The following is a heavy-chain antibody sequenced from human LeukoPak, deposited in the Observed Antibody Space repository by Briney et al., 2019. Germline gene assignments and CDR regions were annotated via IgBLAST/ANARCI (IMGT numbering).Heavy chain of an antibody. V-gene: IGHV3-30*02. Sequence: GGSLRLSCGASGFTFSSYGMHWVRQAPGKGLEWVAFIRYDGNNKYQPDSVKGRFTISRDNSKNTLYLQMNSLRAEDTAVYYCAKDRTMFSGDDAFDIWGQGTMVTVSS. CDR2: IRYDGNNK. D-gene: IGHD3-10*02. CDR1: GFTFSSYG. CDR3: AKDRTMFSGDDAFDI. J-gene: IGHJ3*02.